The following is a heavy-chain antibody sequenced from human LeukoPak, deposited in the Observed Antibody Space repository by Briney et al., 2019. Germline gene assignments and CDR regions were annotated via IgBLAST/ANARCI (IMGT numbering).Heavy chain of an antibody. CDR2: IRYDGGNK. CDR3: AKDRHCSGGSCSTVLDY. CDR1: GFTFSSYG. V-gene: IGHV3-30*02. Sequence: GGSLRLSCAASGFTFSSYGMHWVRQAPGKGLEWVTFIRYDGGNKYYADSVKGRFTISRDNSKNTLYLQMNSLRPEGTAVYYCAKDRHCSGGSCSTVLDYWGQGTLVTVSS. J-gene: IGHJ4*02. D-gene: IGHD2-15*01.